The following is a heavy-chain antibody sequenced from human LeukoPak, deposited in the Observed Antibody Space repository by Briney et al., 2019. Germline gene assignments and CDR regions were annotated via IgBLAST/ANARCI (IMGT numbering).Heavy chain of an antibody. Sequence: GSLRLSCAASGFTFDDYGMSWVRQAPGKGLEWVGHIRSKTDGGTKDYAAPVKGRFTISRDDSKNTLYLQMNSMKTEDTAVYYCTTFEAYYDSSGYPHYFDYWGQGTLVTVSS. CDR2: IRSKTDGGTK. CDR1: GFTFDDYG. CDR3: TTFEAYYDSSGYPHYFDY. D-gene: IGHD3-22*01. V-gene: IGHV3-15*01. J-gene: IGHJ4*02.